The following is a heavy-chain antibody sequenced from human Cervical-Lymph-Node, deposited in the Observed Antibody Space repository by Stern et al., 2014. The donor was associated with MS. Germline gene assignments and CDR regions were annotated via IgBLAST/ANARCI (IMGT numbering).Heavy chain of an antibody. Sequence: EVQLVESGGGVVQPGGSLRLSCAASGFTFSSQWMHWVRQAPGKGLVWVSRINSEGSSTTYADAVKGRFTISRDNAKETLYLQMDSLRAEDTAVYYCARSNYGMDVWGQGTTVTVSS. D-gene: IGHD2-8*01. CDR1: GFTFSSQW. CDR3: ARSNYGMDV. CDR2: INSEGSST. J-gene: IGHJ6*02. V-gene: IGHV3-74*02.